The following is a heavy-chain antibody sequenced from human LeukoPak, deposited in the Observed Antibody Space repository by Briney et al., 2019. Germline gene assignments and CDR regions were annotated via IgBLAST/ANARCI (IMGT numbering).Heavy chain of an antibody. V-gene: IGHV3-20*01. D-gene: IGHD2-2*02. CDR3: ARGGYCRSNSCYMWFDP. CDR1: GFNFDDHG. Sequence: PGGSRRLSCAASGFNFDDHGMSWVRQVPGKGLEWVAGINWNGGSTGYADSVKGRFTISRDNAKNSLYLQMNSLRAEDTALYHCARGGYCRSNSCYMWFDPWGQGTLVTVSS. CDR2: INWNGGST. J-gene: IGHJ5*02.